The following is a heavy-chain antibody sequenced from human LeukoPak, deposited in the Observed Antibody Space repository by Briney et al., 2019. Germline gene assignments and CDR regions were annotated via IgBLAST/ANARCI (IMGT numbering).Heavy chain of an antibody. CDR2: IYYSGTT. J-gene: IGHJ4*02. CDR1: GGSISPLY. V-gene: IGHV4-59*11. Sequence: PSETLSLTCTVSGGSISPLYWGWIRQPPGKGLEFIGYIYYSGTTNLNPSLRSRLTLSVDTSKNQFSLKLSSVTAADTAMYYCARGGVAAKYYFDYWGPGTLVTVSS. D-gene: IGHD3-10*01. CDR3: ARGGVAAKYYFDY.